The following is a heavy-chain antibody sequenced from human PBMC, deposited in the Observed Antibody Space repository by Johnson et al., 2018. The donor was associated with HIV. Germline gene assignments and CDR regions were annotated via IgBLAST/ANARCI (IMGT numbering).Heavy chain of an antibody. D-gene: IGHD1-26*01. CDR2: ISGSGGST. Sequence: VQLVESGGGLVQTGGSLRLSCAVSGFTFSSYAMSWVRQAPGKGLEWVSAISGSGGSTYYADFVKGRFTISRDKFKNTLYLQMNSLRAEDTAVYYCARLGVGATWHAFDIWGQGTMVTVSS. V-gene: IGHV3-23*04. CDR1: GFTFSSYA. CDR3: ARLGVGATWHAFDI. J-gene: IGHJ3*02.